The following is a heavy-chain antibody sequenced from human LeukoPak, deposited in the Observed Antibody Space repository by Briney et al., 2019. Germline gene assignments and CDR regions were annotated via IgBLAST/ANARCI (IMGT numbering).Heavy chain of an antibody. J-gene: IGHJ6*01. CDR1: GFTFDDSG. D-gene: IGHD2-15*01. V-gene: IGHV3-20*01. CDR3: ARDGEGYCSGGSCYNPYGMDV. Sequence: GGSLRLSCAAPGFTFDDSGMSWGRPAPGKGREWVSGINWNGVRTGNADSVKGRFTISRDNAKNSLYLQMNSLRAEDTALYHCARDGEGYCSGGSCYNPYGMDVWGEGTTVTVSS. CDR2: INWNGVRT.